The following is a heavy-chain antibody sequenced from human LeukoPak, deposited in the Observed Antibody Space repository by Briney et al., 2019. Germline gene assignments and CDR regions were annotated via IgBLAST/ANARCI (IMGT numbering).Heavy chain of an antibody. CDR3: AREGLRNVHNPLGY. CDR2: IKESEAT. V-gene: IGHV4-34*01. CDR1: GGSLSGYY. J-gene: IGHJ4*02. D-gene: IGHD5-24*01. Sequence: SETLSLTCAVYGGSLSGYYWTWLRQPPGKGLEWIGEIKESEATNYNPSLKSRVTISMDTSKNQFSLKLTSVTAADTAIYYCAREGLRNVHNPLGYWGQGTLVTVPS.